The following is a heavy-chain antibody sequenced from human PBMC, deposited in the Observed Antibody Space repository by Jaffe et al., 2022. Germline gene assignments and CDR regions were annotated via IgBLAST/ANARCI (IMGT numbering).Heavy chain of an antibody. CDR3: ARRRYPNSFDI. D-gene: IGHD1-1*01. V-gene: IGHV3-73*02. CDR2: IKTKPETYAT. CDR1: GFSFSGYD. J-gene: IGHJ3*02. Sequence: EVQLVESGGGLVQPGGSLKLSCTASGFSFSGYDIHWVRQASGKGLEWVGRIKTKPETYATAYVTSLQGRFALSRDDSKNTAYLQMNSLKTEDTAVYYCARRRYPNSFDIWGQGTVVIVSS.